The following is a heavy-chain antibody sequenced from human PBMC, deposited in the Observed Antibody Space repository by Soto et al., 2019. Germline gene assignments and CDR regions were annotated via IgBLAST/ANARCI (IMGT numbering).Heavy chain of an antibody. CDR2: INAGNGNT. CDR1: GYTFTSYA. CDR3: ARSIVVVTALYY. Sequence: QVQLVQSGAEEKKPGASVKVSCKASGYTFTSYAMHWVRQAPGQRLEWMGWINAGNGNTKYSQKFQGRVTITRDTSASTAYTELSSLRSEDTAVYYCARSIVVVTALYYWGQGTLVTVSS. J-gene: IGHJ4*02. V-gene: IGHV1-3*05. D-gene: IGHD2-21*02.